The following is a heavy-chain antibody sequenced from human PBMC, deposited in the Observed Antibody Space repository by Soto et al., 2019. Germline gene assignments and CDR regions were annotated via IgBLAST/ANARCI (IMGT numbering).Heavy chain of an antibody. CDR1: GGSISSGYYY. CDR2: IYYSGST. V-gene: IGHV4-30-4*01. CDR3: ARTNYYDSSGIDY. J-gene: IGHJ4*02. Sequence: SETLSLTCTVSGGSISSGYYYWSWIRQPPGKGLEWIGYIYYSGSTYYNPSLKSRVTISVDTSKNQFSLKLSSVTAADTAVYYCARTNYYDSSGIDYWGQGTLVTVSS. D-gene: IGHD3-22*01.